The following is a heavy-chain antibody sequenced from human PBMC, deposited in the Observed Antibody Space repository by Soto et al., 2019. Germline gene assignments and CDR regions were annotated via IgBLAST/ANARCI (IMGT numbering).Heavy chain of an antibody. CDR2: IYYSGTA. V-gene: IGHV4-30-4*01. J-gene: IGHJ4*02. CDR3: AAGGGLARYY. CDR1: GGSISSGDYY. D-gene: IGHD1-26*01. Sequence: SETLSLTCTVSGGSISSGDYYWSWVRQPPGKGLEWIGYIYYSGTAYYSPSLKSRVAVSVDTSKNQFSLKLSSVTAADTAVYYCAAGGGLARYYWGQGTLVTVSS.